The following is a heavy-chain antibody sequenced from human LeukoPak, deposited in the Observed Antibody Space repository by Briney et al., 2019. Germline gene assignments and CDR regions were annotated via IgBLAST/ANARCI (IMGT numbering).Heavy chain of an antibody. CDR3: ARGRGYCDGGSCDGFDY. D-gene: IGHD2-15*01. Sequence: PSETLSLTCAVYGGSFSGYYLSWIRQPPGKGLEWIGEIGHSGSTNYSPSLKSRVTISVDTSKNQFSLKLSSVTAADTAVYYCARGRGYCDGGSCDGFDYWGQGTLVTVSS. J-gene: IGHJ4*02. V-gene: IGHV4-34*01. CDR1: GGSFSGYY. CDR2: IGHSGST.